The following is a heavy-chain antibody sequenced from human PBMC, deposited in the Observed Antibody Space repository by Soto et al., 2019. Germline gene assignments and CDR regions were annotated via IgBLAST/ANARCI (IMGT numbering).Heavy chain of an antibody. D-gene: IGHD1-7*01. V-gene: IGHV1-18*04. CDR1: GYTFTSYG. Sequence: QVQLVQSGAEVKKPGASVKVSCKASGYTFTSYGISWVRQAPGQGLEWMGGISAYNGNTNYAQKLQGRVTMTTDTSTSTAYMELRSLRSDDTAVYYCARAFELELRVCWFDPWGQGTLVTVSS. J-gene: IGHJ5*02. CDR2: ISAYNGNT. CDR3: ARAFELELRVCWFDP.